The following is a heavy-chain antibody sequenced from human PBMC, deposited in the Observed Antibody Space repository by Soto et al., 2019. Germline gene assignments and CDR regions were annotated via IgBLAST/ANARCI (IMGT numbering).Heavy chain of an antibody. CDR3: AREYGDRGETFDY. V-gene: IGHV3-30-3*01. J-gene: IGHJ4*02. CDR1: GFIFRSYA. Sequence: VPLVESGGGVVQPGRSLRLSCAASGFIFRSYAMHWVRQAPGKGLEWVAVISYDGSNKYYADSVKGRFTISRDNSKNTLYLQMNSLRAEDTAVYYCAREYGDRGETFDYWGQGTLVTVSS. CDR2: ISYDGSNK. D-gene: IGHD4-17*01.